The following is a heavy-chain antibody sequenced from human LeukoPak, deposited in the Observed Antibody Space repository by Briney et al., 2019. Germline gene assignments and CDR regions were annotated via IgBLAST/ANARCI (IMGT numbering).Heavy chain of an antibody. CDR1: GGSISSGGYY. V-gene: IGHV4-30-2*01. Sequence: PSETLSLTCTVSGGSISSGGYYWSWSRQPPGKGLEWIGYIYHSGSTYYNPSLKSRVTISVDRSKNQFSLKLSSVTAADTAVYYCARGVTMVRGAFDYWGQGTLVTVSS. CDR3: ARGVTMVRGAFDY. CDR2: IYHSGST. J-gene: IGHJ4*02. D-gene: IGHD3-10*01.